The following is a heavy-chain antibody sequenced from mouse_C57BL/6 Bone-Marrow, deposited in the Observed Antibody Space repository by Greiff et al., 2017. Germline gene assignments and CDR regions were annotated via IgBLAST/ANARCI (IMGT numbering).Heavy chain of an antibody. V-gene: IGHV5-2*01. Sequence: DVKLQESGGGLVQPGESLKLSCESNEYEFPSHDMSWVRKTPEKRLELVAAINSDGGSTYYPDTIERRFIISRDNTKKTLSLQVRSLRSADTALYYCSRHGGSFAYWGQGTLVTVSA. J-gene: IGHJ3*01. CDR2: INSDGGST. CDR3: SRHGGSFAY. CDR1: EYEFPSHD.